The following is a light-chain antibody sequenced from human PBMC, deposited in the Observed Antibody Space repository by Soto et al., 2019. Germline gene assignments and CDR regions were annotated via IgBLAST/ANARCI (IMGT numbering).Light chain of an antibody. Sequence: EIVVTQSPATLSVSPGERATLSCRASQSVSSSLAWYQQRPGQAPRLLIYDTSTRAAGISASFSGSGSETECTLTISSLQSEDFAVYSCQQYNNCPPAFGGGTKVDIK. V-gene: IGKV3-15*01. CDR1: QSVSSS. J-gene: IGKJ4*01. CDR2: DTS. CDR3: QQYNNCPPA.